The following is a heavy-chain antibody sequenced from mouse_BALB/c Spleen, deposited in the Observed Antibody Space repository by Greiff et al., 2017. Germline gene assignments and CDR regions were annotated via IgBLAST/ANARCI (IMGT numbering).Heavy chain of an antibody. CDR1: GFTFSDYY. Sequence: EVQRVESGGGLVKPGGSLKLSCAASGFTFSDYYMYWVRQTPEKRLEWVATISDGGSYTYYPDSVKGRFTISRDNAKNNLYLQMSSLKSEDTAMYYCAIDGTLFAYWGQGTLVTVSA. CDR2: ISDGGSYT. D-gene: IGHD2-3*01. V-gene: IGHV5-4*02. J-gene: IGHJ3*01. CDR3: AIDGTLFAY.